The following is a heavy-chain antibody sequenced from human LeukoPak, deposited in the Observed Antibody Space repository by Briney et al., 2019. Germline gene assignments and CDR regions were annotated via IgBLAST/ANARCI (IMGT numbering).Heavy chain of an antibody. D-gene: IGHD3-10*01. CDR3: ARVSALLWFVESHFDF. Sequence: GASVKVSCKASGYTYNSYGISWVRQAPGQGLEWMGWISTYSGITNYAQKFQGRLTMTTDTSTSTAYMELRSLRSDDTAVYYCARVSALLWFVESHFDFWGQGTLVTVSS. J-gene: IGHJ4*02. V-gene: IGHV1-18*01. CDR1: GYTYNSYG. CDR2: ISTYSGIT.